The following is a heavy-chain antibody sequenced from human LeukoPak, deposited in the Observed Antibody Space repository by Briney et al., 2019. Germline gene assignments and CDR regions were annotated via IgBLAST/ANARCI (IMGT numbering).Heavy chain of an antibody. CDR2: ISVYSGDT. D-gene: IGHD2-2*01. Sequence: VASVKVSCKATGYDFKSKSISWVRQAPGEGLEWMGWISVYSGDTKYAQKFEGRVDMTTDTSTTTAYLELRSLTSDDTAVYYCVRDSDILVVPAPSLYTWYDTWGQGTLVIVSS. V-gene: IGHV1-18*01. J-gene: IGHJ5*02. CDR1: GYDFKSKS. CDR3: VRDSDILVVPAPSLYTWYDT.